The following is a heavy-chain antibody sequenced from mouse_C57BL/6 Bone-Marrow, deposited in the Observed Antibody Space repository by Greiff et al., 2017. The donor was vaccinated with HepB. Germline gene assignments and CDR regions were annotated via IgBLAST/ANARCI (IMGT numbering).Heavy chain of an antibody. D-gene: IGHD2-3*01. Sequence: VQLKQSGPVLVKPGASVKMSCKASGYTFTDYYMNWVKQSHGKSLEWIGFINPYNGGTSYNQKFKGKATLTVDKSSSTGYMELNSLTSEDTAVYYCERGAADGYYDPDDWGQGTTLTVSS. V-gene: IGHV1-19*01. J-gene: IGHJ2*01. CDR3: ERGAADGYYDPDD. CDR2: INPYNGGT. CDR1: GYTFTDYY.